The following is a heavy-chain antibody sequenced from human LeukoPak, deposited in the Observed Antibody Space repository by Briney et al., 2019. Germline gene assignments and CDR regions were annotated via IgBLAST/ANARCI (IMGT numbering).Heavy chain of an antibody. CDR2: IYSGGST. CDR1: GFTFSSYW. CDR3: AREYSRADAFDI. D-gene: IGHD2-15*01. Sequence: GGSLRLSCAASGFTFSSYWMSWVRQAPGKGLEWVSVIYSGGSTYADSVKGRFTISRDSSKNTLYLQMNTLRAEDTAVYYCAREYSRADAFDIWGQGTLVTVSS. V-gene: IGHV3-53*01. J-gene: IGHJ3*02.